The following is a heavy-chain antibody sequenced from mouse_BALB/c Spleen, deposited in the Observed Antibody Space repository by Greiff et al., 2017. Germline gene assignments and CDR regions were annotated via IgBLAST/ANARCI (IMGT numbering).Heavy chain of an antibody. Sequence: QVQLQQSGAELVRPGVSVKISCKGSGYTFTDYAMHWVKQSHAKSLEWIGVISTYYGDASYNQKFKGKATMTVDKSSSTAYMELARLTSEDSAIYYCARTDYDDYAVDYWGQGTSVTVSS. D-gene: IGHD2-4*01. J-gene: IGHJ4*01. CDR3: ARTDYDDYAVDY. V-gene: IGHV1S137*01. CDR2: ISTYYGDA. CDR1: GYTFTDYA.